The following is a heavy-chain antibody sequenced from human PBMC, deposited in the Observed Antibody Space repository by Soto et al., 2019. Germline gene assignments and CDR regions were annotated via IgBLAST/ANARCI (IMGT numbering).Heavy chain of an antibody. J-gene: IGHJ4*02. D-gene: IGHD4-4*01. Sequence: ASVKVSCKVSGYTLTELSMHWVRQAPGKGLEWMGGFDPEDGETIYAQKFQGRVTMTEDTSTDTAYMELSSLRSEDTAVYYSATAEAGWSSNYKYYFDYWGQGTLVTVSS. CDR3: ATAEAGWSSNYKYYFDY. V-gene: IGHV1-24*01. CDR1: GYTLTELS. CDR2: FDPEDGET.